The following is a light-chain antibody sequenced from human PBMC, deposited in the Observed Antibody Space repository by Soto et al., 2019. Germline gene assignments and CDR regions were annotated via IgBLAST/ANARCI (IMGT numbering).Light chain of an antibody. V-gene: IGKV3-20*01. CDR1: RSVSSSY. CDR3: QQFGGSPPRLT. J-gene: IGKJ4*01. CDR2: ATS. Sequence: EIVLTQSPGTLSLSPGERATLSCRASRSVSSSYLAWYQQKPGQAPRLLIYATSSRVTGVPDRFSGSGSGTEFTLTINRLEPEDFAVYYCQQFGGSPPRLTFGGGTKVEIK.